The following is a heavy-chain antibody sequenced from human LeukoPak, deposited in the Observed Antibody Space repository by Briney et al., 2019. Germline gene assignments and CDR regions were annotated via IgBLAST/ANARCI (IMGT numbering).Heavy chain of an antibody. Sequence: PSQTLSLTCTVSGGSINSGAYYWRWIRQPAGKGLEWIGRIYTSGTTNYNPSLKSRLTISTDTSKNLFSLKLSSVTAADTAVYYCARDHPHYYYDTSGYYDYWGQGSLVTVSS. V-gene: IGHV4-61*02. J-gene: IGHJ4*02. CDR2: IYTSGTT. CDR3: ARDHPHYYYDTSGYYDY. CDR1: GGSINSGAYY. D-gene: IGHD3-22*01.